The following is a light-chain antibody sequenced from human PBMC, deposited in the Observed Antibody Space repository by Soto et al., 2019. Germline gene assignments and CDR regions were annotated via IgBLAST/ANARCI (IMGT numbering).Light chain of an antibody. V-gene: IGKV3-20*01. CDR1: QSVTSSF. CDR2: GAS. J-gene: IGKJ2*01. CDR3: QLYGSYMFT. Sequence: EVVLTQSPGTLSLSPGERATLSCRTSQSVTSSFLSWFQQKPGQPPRLLLYGASRRATGTPDRFSGSGSGTDFTLIISRRAPEDSAVYHCQLYGSYMFTFGQGTKLEI.